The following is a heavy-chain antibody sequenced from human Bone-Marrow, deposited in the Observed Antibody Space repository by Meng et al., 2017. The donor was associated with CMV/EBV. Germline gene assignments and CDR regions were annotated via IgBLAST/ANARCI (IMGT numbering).Heavy chain of an antibody. V-gene: IGHV4-4*02. CDR2: IYHSGST. CDR3: AREEGYCSSTSCYRGGNWFDP. CDR1: GGSISSSNW. J-gene: IGHJ5*02. Sequence: GSLRLSCAVSGGSISSSNWWSWVRQPPGKGLEWIGEIYHSGSTSYNPSLKSRVTISVDKSKNQFSLKLSSVTAADTAVYYCAREEGYCSSTSCYRGGNWFDPWGQGTLVTVS. D-gene: IGHD2-2*02.